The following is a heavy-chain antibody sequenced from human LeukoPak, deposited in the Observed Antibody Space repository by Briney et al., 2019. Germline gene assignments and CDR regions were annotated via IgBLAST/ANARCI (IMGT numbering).Heavy chain of an antibody. CDR1: GYAFTSYY. CDR3: ARSYDILTGFGLYYYGMDV. Sequence: ASVKVSCKASGYAFTSYYMHWVRQAPGQGLEWMGIINPSGGSTSYAQKFQGRVTMTRDTSTSTVYMELSSLRSEDTAVYYCARSYDILTGFGLYYYGMDVWGQGTTVTVSS. V-gene: IGHV1-46*01. D-gene: IGHD3-9*01. J-gene: IGHJ6*02. CDR2: INPSGGST.